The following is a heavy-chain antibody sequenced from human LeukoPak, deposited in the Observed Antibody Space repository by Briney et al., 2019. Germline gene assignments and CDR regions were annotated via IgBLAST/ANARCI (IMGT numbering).Heavy chain of an antibody. Sequence: GGSLRLSCAASGFTFDDYAMHWVRQAPGKGLEWVSGISWNSGSIGYADSVKGRFTIPRDNAKNSLYLQMNSLRAEDTALYYCAKAAVTTILYWYFDLWGRGTLVTVSS. J-gene: IGHJ2*01. CDR3: AKAAVTTILYWYFDL. CDR2: ISWNSGSI. D-gene: IGHD4-17*01. V-gene: IGHV3-9*01. CDR1: GFTFDDYA.